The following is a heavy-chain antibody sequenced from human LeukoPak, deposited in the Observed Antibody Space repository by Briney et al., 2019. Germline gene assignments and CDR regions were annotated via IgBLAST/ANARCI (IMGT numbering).Heavy chain of an antibody. V-gene: IGHV3-30-3*01. CDR2: ISFDGSNK. CDR1: GFTFSSYT. J-gene: IGHJ5*02. Sequence: GGSLRLPCAASGFTFSSYTIHWVRQPPGKGLEWVAVISFDGSNKYYADSVKGRFTISRDNSKNTLYLQMNSLRAEDTAVFYCAREELGSSLGFDPWGQGTLVTVSS. CDR3: AREELGSSLGFDP. D-gene: IGHD3-16*01.